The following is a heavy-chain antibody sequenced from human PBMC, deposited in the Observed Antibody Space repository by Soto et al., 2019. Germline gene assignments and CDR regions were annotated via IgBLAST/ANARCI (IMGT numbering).Heavy chain of an antibody. D-gene: IGHD3-10*01. Sequence: SETLSLTCVVSDYSVSSSNWWGWIRKPPGKGLEWIGYISYTGTTYYNPSLKSRVTMSVDTSKNQFSLQLTSVTAVDTAVYYCARTTLRRGHFASWGQRTLVTVSS. V-gene: IGHV4-28*01. J-gene: IGHJ4*02. CDR2: ISYTGTT. CDR1: DYSVSSSNW. CDR3: ARTTLRRGHFAS.